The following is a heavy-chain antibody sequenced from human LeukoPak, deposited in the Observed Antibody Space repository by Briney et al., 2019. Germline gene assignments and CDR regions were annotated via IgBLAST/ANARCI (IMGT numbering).Heavy chain of an antibody. CDR2: INPNSGGT. CDR3: ARDRGPQQFPDY. CDR1: GYTFTAYY. J-gene: IGHJ4*02. Sequence: ASVKVSCKTSGYTFTAYYMHWVRQAPGQGLEWMGRINPNSGGTNYAQKFQGRVTLTRDTSISAAYMELSRLRSDDAAVYYCARDRGPQQFPDYWGQGTLVTVSS. V-gene: IGHV1-2*06. D-gene: IGHD6-13*01.